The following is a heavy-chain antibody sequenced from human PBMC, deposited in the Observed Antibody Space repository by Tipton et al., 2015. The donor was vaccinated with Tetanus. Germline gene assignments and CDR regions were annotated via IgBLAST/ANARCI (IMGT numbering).Heavy chain of an antibody. Sequence: TLSLTCTVSGGSVSSESYYWAWIRQTPGKGLEWIGSIYYGGNTYYNPSLKSRLTMAVDTSKTQVSVKLSSVTAADTAVYYCATGRRTVGFDYWGQGALVTVSS. CDR2: IYYGGNT. V-gene: IGHV4-39*01. J-gene: IGHJ4*02. CDR3: ATGRRTVGFDY. D-gene: IGHD4-23*01. CDR1: GGSVSSESYY.